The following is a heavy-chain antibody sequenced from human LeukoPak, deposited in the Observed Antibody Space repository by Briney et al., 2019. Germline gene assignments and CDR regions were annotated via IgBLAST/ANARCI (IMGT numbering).Heavy chain of an antibody. J-gene: IGHJ4*02. V-gene: IGHV3-23*01. D-gene: IGHD2-21*02. CDR1: GFTFSSYA. CDR3: GRVAASVTYFDY. CDR2: SGSGGST. Sequence: GGSLRLSCAASGFTFSSYAMSWVRQAPGKGLEWVSGSGSGGSTYYADSVKGRFTISRDNSKNTLYLQMNSLRPEDTAVYYCGRVAASVTYFDYWGQGTLVTVSS.